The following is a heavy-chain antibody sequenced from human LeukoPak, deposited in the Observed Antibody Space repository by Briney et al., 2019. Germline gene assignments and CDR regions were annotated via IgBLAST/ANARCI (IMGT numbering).Heavy chain of an antibody. Sequence: ASVKVSCKASGYTFTSYYMHWVRQAPGQGLEWMGIINPSGCSTSYAQKFQGRVTMTRDTSTSTVYMELSSLRSKDTAVYYCARDLGWGSSSGYYYYMDVWGKGTTVTVSS. CDR3: ARDLGWGSSSGYYYYMDV. CDR2: INPSGCST. CDR1: GYTFTSYY. V-gene: IGHV1-46*01. J-gene: IGHJ6*03. D-gene: IGHD2-21*01.